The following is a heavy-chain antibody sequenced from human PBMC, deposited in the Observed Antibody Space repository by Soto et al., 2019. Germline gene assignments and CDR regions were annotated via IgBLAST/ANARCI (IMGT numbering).Heavy chain of an antibody. CDR2: IIPIFGTA. V-gene: IGHV1-69*13. CDR1: GGTCSSYA. J-gene: IGHJ4*02. D-gene: IGHD2-2*01. Sequence: SVKVSCKASGGTCSSYAISWVRQAPGQGLEWMGGIIPIFGTANYAQKFQGRVTITADESTSTAYMELSSLRSEDTAVYYCARDRTRYCSSISCYSFDYWGQGTLVTV. CDR3: ARDRTRYCSSISCYSFDY.